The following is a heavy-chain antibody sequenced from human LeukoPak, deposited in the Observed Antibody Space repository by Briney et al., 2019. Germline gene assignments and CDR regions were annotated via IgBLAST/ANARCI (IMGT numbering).Heavy chain of an antibody. CDR2: IKEDGSEK. D-gene: IGHD1-26*01. CDR1: GFTFNTFW. Sequence: PGGSLRLSCAASGFTFNTFWMTWVRQAPGKGLEWVANIKEDGSEKVYVDSLKGRFTISRDNAKNALYLQMNSLRVEDTAVYYCARDRKGLGSRAFDIWGQGTMVTVSS. J-gene: IGHJ3*02. CDR3: ARDRKGLGSRAFDI. V-gene: IGHV3-7*01.